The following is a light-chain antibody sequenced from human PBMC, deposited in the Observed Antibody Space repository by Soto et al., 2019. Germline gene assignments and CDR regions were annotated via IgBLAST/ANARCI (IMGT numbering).Light chain of an antibody. Sequence: QAVVTQPPSASGTPGQRVTISCSAGSSNIGNNYVFWYQQLPRTAPKLLIYRNNQRPSGVPDRFSGSKSGTSASLAISGLRSEDEADYYCAAWDDSLSAYVFGTGTKLTVL. CDR1: SSNIGNNY. CDR3: AAWDDSLSAYV. V-gene: IGLV1-47*01. J-gene: IGLJ1*01. CDR2: RNN.